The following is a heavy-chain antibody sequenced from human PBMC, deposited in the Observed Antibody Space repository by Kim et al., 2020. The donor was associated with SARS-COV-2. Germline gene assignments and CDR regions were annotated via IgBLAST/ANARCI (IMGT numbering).Heavy chain of an antibody. D-gene: IGHD2-8*01. V-gene: IGHV3-23*01. Sequence: GGSLRLSCVASGFTFNSHALTWVRQAPGKGLEWVSSISGNGGTKHYAQSVRGRLTISRDNSKNTVYLQMNSLRAEDTAIYFCAKDRMYPSATLDVWGQGTTVTVSS. CDR2: ISGNGGTK. J-gene: IGHJ6*02. CDR3: AKDRMYPSATLDV. CDR1: GFTFNSHA.